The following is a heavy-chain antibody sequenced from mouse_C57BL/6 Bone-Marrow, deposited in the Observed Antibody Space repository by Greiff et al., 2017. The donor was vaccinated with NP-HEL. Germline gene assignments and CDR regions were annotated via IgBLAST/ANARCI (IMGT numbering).Heavy chain of an antibody. Sequence: QVQLQQSGPELVKPGASVKISCKASGYAFSSSWMNWVKQRPGKGLEWIGRIYPGDGDTNYNGKFKGKATLTADKSSSTAYMQLSSLTSEDSAVYFCASPGTDFDYWGQGTTLTVSS. CDR2: IYPGDGDT. V-gene: IGHV1-82*01. CDR3: ASPGTDFDY. CDR1: GYAFSSSW. D-gene: IGHD1-1*01. J-gene: IGHJ2*01.